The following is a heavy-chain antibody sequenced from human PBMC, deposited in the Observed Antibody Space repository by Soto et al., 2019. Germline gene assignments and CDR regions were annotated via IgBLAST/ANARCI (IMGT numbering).Heavy chain of an antibody. CDR3: ARGSSSYYDYGMDV. Sequence: SETLSLTCAVSGDSIRRGGYSWTWIRQPPGKALEWIGNIYDSGSTSYNPSLKSRVTISVDTSKNQFSLRLTSVTAADTAVYFCARGSSSYYDYGMDVWGQGTTVTVS. D-gene: IGHD6-6*01. CDR2: IYDSGST. CDR1: GDSIRRGGYS. V-gene: IGHV4-30-2*01. J-gene: IGHJ6*02.